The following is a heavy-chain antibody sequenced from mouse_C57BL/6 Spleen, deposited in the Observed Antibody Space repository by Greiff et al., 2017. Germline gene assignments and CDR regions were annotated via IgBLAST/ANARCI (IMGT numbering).Heavy chain of an antibody. V-gene: IGHV10-1*01. Sequence: EVKLVESGGGLVQPKGSLKLSCAASGFSFNTYAMNWVRQAPGKGLEWVARIRSKSNNYATYYADSVKDRFTISRDASESMLYLQMNNLKTEDTAMYDSVRNEEGSFDYWGQGTTLTVSS. CDR1: GFSFNTYA. CDR3: VRNEEGSFDY. J-gene: IGHJ2*01. CDR2: IRSKSNNYAT.